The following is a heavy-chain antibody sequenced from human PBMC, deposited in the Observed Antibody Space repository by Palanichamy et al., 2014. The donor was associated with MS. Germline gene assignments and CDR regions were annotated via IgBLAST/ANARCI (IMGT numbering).Heavy chain of an antibody. Sequence: QLQLQESGPGLVKPSETLSLTCTVSGGSISSSSYYWGWIRQPPGKGLEWIGSIHYSGSTYYNPSLKSRVTISVDTSKNQFSLKLSSVTAADTAVYYCARLREFMEFDYWGQGTLVTVSS. CDR3: ARLREFMEFDY. CDR2: IHYSGST. J-gene: IGHJ4*02. CDR1: GGSISSSSYY. D-gene: IGHD3-10*01. V-gene: IGHV4-39*01.